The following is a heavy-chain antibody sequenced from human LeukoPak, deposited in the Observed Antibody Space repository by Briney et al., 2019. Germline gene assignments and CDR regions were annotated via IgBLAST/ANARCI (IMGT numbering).Heavy chain of an antibody. CDR1: GFTFSSYA. Sequence: GRSVRLSCAASGFTFSSYAMHWVREAPGKGLEWVAVISYDGSNKYYADSVKGRFTISRDNSKNTLYLQMNSLRAEDTAVYYCARSPGAGDYWGQGTLVTVSS. J-gene: IGHJ4*02. V-gene: IGHV3-30-3*01. CDR3: ARSPGAGDY. CDR2: ISYDGSNK. D-gene: IGHD1-26*01.